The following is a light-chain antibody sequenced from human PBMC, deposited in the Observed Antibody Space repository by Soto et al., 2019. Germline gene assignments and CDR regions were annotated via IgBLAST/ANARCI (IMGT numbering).Light chain of an antibody. CDR1: QSISSW. Sequence: IQITQFPSPLSASVRDRVTITCRASQSISSWLAWYQQKPGKDPKLLIYKASSLESGVPSRFSGSGSGTEFTLTISSLQPDDIATYYCQQYNSYWTFGQGTKVDIK. V-gene: IGKV1-5*03. J-gene: IGKJ1*01. CDR3: QQYNSYWT. CDR2: KAS.